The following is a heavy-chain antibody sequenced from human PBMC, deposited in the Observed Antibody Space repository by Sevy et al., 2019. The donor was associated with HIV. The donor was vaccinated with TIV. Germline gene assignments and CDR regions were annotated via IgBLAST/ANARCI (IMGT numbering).Heavy chain of an antibody. J-gene: IGHJ1*01. V-gene: IGHV3-30-3*01. Sequence: GGSLRLSCAASGFTFSSFFMHWVRQAPGKGLEWVSTISDDGSNEHYAESVKGRFTISRDNSKNALYLQMNSLRAEDTAVYYCALERLSSNVAEYFQNWGQGALVTVSS. CDR3: ALERLSSNVAEYFQN. CDR1: GFTFSSFF. D-gene: IGHD1-1*01. CDR2: ISDDGSNE.